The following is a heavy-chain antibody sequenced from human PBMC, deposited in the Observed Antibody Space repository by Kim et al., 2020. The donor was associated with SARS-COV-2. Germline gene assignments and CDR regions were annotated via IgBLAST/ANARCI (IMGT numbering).Heavy chain of an antibody. CDR2: SNSDGSVT. CDR1: GFTLTNYW. CDR3: ARGSFQQGFDP. D-gene: IGHD6-13*01. V-gene: IGHV3-74*01. Sequence: GGSLRLSCEASGFTLTNYWMNWVRQGPEKGLVWVSRSNSDGSVTHYADSVKGRFTISRDNAKNTLFLQLNSLGVDDTAIYYCARGSFQQGFDPWGQGTLVTVSS. J-gene: IGHJ5*02.